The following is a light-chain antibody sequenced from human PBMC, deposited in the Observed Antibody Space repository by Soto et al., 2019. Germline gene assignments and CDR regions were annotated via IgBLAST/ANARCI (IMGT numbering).Light chain of an antibody. Sequence: EIVMTQSPATLSVSPGERATLSCRASQDLHSYLAWYQQRPGQPPRLLIYGTSTTATGVPARFRASGSGTEFTLTITRPQSEDFSVYYCHQYNEWPYTFGQGTKLEIK. J-gene: IGKJ2*01. CDR1: QDLHSY. CDR2: GTS. V-gene: IGKV3-15*01. CDR3: HQYNEWPYT.